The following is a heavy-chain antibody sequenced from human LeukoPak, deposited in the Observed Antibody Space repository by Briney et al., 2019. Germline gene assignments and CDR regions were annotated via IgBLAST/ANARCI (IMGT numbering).Heavy chain of an antibody. D-gene: IGHD5-12*01. Sequence: GGSLRLSCAASGFDFSFTWMSWVRQAPGKGLELVGRIKSKTSGGTIDYAAPVRGRFTISRDDTENMVFLQMSSLKTEDTAVYYCTRESGYKTSRQRGFDSWGQGILVTVSS. CDR2: IKSKTSGGTI. J-gene: IGHJ4*02. CDR3: TRESGYKTSRQRGFDS. V-gene: IGHV3-15*01. CDR1: GFDFSFTW.